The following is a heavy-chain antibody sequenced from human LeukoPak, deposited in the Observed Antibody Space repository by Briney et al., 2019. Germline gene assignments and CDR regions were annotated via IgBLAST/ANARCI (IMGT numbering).Heavy chain of an antibody. D-gene: IGHD2-2*01. CDR3: ARGGWSGLVVPAALDY. V-gene: IGHV3-30-3*01. Sequence: PGGSLRLSCAASGFTFSSYAMHWVRQASGKGLEWVAVISYDGSNKYYADSVKGRFTISRDNSKNTLYLQMNSLRAEDTAVYYCARGGWSGLVVPAALDYWGQGTLVTVSS. J-gene: IGHJ4*02. CDR2: ISYDGSNK. CDR1: GFTFSSYA.